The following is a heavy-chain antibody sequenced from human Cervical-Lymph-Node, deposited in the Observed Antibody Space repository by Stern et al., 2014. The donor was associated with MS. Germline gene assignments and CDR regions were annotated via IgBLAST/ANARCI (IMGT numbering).Heavy chain of an antibody. D-gene: IGHD2-2*03. CDR2: IYPGDADS. CDR1: ENSFTSHW. CDR3: ARLSMSWIDSWVIS. Sequence: VQLVESGAVVKRPGESLQISCQGSENSFTSHWIGWVRQMPGKGLEGMGIIYPGDADSSYRPSFQGQVTISADKSMNTAYLHWSSLKASDNAMYYCARLSMSWIDSWVISWGQGTLVTVSA. V-gene: IGHV5-51*03. J-gene: IGHJ4*02.